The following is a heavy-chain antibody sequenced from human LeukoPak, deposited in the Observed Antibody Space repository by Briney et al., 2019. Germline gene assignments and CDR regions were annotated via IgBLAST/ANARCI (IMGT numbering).Heavy chain of an antibody. V-gene: IGHV3-30*18. CDR1: GFTFSSYG. CDR2: ISYDGSNK. CDR3: AKDYFYISYGFDY. Sequence: PGGSLRLSCAASGFTFSSYGMHWVRQAPGKGLEWVAVISYDGSNKYYADSVKGRFTISRDNSKNTLYLQMNSLRAEDTAVYYCAKDYFYISYGFDYWGQGTLVTVSS. D-gene: IGHD5-18*01. J-gene: IGHJ4*02.